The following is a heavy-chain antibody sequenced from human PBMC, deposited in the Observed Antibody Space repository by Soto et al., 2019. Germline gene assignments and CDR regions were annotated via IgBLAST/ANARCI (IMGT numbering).Heavy chain of an antibody. D-gene: IGHD3-22*01. Sequence: SETLSLTCAVYCGSFSGYYWSWIRQPPGKGLEWIGEINHSGSTNYNPSLKSRVTISVDTSKNQFSLKLSPVTAADTAVYYCAMDTYYYDSSGYTRPDAFDIWGQGTMVTVSS. CDR2: INHSGST. V-gene: IGHV4-34*01. CDR1: CGSFSGYY. J-gene: IGHJ3*02. CDR3: AMDTYYYDSSGYTRPDAFDI.